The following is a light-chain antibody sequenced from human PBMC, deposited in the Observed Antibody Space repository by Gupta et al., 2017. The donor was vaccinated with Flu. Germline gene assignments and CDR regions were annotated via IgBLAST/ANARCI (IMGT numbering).Light chain of an antibody. V-gene: IGLV2-23*02. J-gene: IGLJ2*01. Sequence: QSAPTQPASVSGSPGQSITISCTGTSSDVGRYDHVSWYQHHPGKAPKLMIYEVNERPSGVSDRFSGSKSGDTASLTISGLQADDEAHYYCCSFAGTTTWVVFGGGTKLTVL. CDR3: CSFAGTTTWVV. CDR2: EVN. CDR1: SSDVGRYDH.